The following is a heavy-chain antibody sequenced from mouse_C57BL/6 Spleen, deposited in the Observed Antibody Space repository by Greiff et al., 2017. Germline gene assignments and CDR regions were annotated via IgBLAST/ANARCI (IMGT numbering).Heavy chain of an antibody. D-gene: IGHD1-1*01. Sequence: QVHVKQPGAELVKPGASVKMSCKASGYTFTSYWITWVKQRPGQGLEWIGDIYPGSGSTNYNEKFKSKATLTVDTSSSTAYMQLSSLTSEDSAVYYCASRGDYGSSYAMDYWGQGTSVTVSS. CDR3: ASRGDYGSSYAMDY. CDR2: IYPGSGST. J-gene: IGHJ4*01. CDR1: GYTFTSYW. V-gene: IGHV1-55*01.